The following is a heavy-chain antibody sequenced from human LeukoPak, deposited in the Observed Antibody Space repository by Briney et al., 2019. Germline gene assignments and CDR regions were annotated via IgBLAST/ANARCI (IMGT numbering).Heavy chain of an antibody. CDR1: GSTFSSYG. D-gene: IGHD6-13*01. Sequence: PGGSLRLSCAASGSTFSSYGMHWVRQAPGKGLEWVAVIWSDGSSKHYADSVKGRFTISRDNSKNTLYLQMNSLRAEDTAVYYCARGQPPSYYDMDVWGQGTTVSVSS. CDR3: ARGQPPSYYDMDV. V-gene: IGHV3-33*01. CDR2: IWSDGSSK. J-gene: IGHJ6*02.